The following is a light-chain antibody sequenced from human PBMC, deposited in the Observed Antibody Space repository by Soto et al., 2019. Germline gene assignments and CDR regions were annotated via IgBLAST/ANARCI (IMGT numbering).Light chain of an antibody. Sequence: QSALTQPASVSGSPGQSITLSCTGTSSDVGAYNYVSWYQQPPGKAPKLMIYEVTNRPSGVSTRFSGSKSGNTASLTISGLQAEDEAAYYCSSYTTSNSWVFGGGTKVTVL. CDR2: EVT. CDR3: SSYTTSNSWV. J-gene: IGLJ3*02. CDR1: SSDVGAYNY. V-gene: IGLV2-14*01.